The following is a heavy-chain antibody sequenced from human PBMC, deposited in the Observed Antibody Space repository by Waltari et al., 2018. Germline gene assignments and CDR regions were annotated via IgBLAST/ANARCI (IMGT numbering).Heavy chain of an antibody. Sequence: QLELQESGPGLVKPSETLSLPCSFSGCSIRRSGYYWVWIRQPPGKGLGWIGSIYYSGTTYYNPSLNSRVTISVDTSKNQFSLKLTSVTAADTAMYFCARQSYYDESGHDWGQGTLVTVSS. CDR2: IYYSGTT. CDR3: ARQSYYDESGHD. V-gene: IGHV4-39*01. D-gene: IGHD3-22*01. CDR1: GCSIRRSGYY. J-gene: IGHJ4*02.